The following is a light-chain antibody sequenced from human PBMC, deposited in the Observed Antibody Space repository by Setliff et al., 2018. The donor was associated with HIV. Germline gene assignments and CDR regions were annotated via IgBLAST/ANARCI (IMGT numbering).Light chain of an antibody. J-gene: IGLJ3*02. V-gene: IGLV2-14*01. CDR3: CSYTSSTTLL. CDR1: SSDIGGYNY. CDR2: EVT. Sequence: QSVLTQPASVSGSPGQSITISCTGTSSDIGGYNYVSWYQQHPGKAPKLMIYEVTNRPSGVSHRFAGSKSGNTASLTISGLQAEDEADYYCCSYTSSTTLLFGGGTKVTVL.